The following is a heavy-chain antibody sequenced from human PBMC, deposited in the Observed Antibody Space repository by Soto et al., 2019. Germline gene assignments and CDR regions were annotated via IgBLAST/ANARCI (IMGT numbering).Heavy chain of an antibody. CDR2: IFANGHT. CDR3: VARLAASGLNWLDP. Sequence: PSETLSLTCTVSGGSISEKYWNWVRQPPGKGLEWIGFIFANGHTDYNPSLKSRVTMSVDASKNQFSLRLTSMAAADTAVYYCVARLAASGLNWLDPWGRGTLVTVSS. J-gene: IGHJ5*02. CDR1: GGSISEKY. D-gene: IGHD6-13*01. V-gene: IGHV4-4*07.